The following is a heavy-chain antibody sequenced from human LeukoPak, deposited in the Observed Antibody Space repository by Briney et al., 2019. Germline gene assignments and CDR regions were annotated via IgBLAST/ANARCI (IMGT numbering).Heavy chain of an antibody. CDR1: GGSISSYY. D-gene: IGHD3-22*01. Sequence: SETLSLTCTVSGGSISSYYWSWIRQPPGKGLEWIGYIYYSGSTNYKPSLKSRVTISVDTSKNQFSLKLSSVTAADTAVYYCARVSPKRYYYDSSGSLDHYFDYWGQGTLVTVSS. V-gene: IGHV4-59*01. CDR3: ARVSPKRYYYDSSGSLDHYFDY. CDR2: IYYSGST. J-gene: IGHJ4*02.